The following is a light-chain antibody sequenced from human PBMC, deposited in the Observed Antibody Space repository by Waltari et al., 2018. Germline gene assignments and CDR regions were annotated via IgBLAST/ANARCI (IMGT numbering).Light chain of an antibody. Sequence: LYQPKPGQSPLLVIYQDTTRPSEIPERFSGSKSANAATLTITGTQAMDEADYYCQALGTGAWVFGGGTKLTVL. J-gene: IGLJ3*02. CDR2: QDT. CDR3: QALGTGAWV. V-gene: IGLV3-1*01.